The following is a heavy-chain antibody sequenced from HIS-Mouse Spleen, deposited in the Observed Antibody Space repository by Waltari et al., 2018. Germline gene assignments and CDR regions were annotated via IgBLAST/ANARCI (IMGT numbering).Heavy chain of an antibody. CDR3: ARDRIAARGFDY. V-gene: IGHV6-1*01. CDR2: TYYRSKWYN. CDR1: GDPVSRNTAA. D-gene: IGHD6-6*01. J-gene: IGHJ4*02. Sequence: QVQLQQSGPGLVKPSQTLSLTCAISGDPVSRNTAAWNCCRPSPSRGLEWLGRTYYRSKWYNDYAVSVKSRITINPDTSKNQFSLQLNSVTPEDTAVYYCARDRIAARGFDYWGQGTLVTVSS.